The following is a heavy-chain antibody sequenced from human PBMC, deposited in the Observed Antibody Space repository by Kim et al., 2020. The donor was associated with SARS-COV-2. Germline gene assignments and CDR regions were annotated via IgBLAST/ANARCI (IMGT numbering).Heavy chain of an antibody. CDR1: GGTFSSYA. Sequence: SVKVSCKASGGTFSSYAISWVRQAPGQGLEWMGGIIPIFGTANYAQKFQGRVTITADESTSTAYMELSSLRSEDTAVYYCARDAVEMATITTAFFDYWGQGTLVTVSS. CDR2: IIPIFGTA. D-gene: IGHD5-12*01. J-gene: IGHJ4*02. V-gene: IGHV1-69*13. CDR3: ARDAVEMATITTAFFDY.